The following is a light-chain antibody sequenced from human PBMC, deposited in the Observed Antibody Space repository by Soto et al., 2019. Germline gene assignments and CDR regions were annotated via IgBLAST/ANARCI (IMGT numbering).Light chain of an antibody. V-gene: IGKV3-20*01. CDR1: QSVNSNY. CDR2: GAS. Sequence: EIVLTQSPGTLFVSPGERVTLSCRASQSVNSNYLAWYQQRPGQAPRLLIFGASYRATGIPDRFSGSGSGTDFTLTISRLEPEDFAVYYCQQYSSSPPEFTFGPGTKVDSK. J-gene: IGKJ3*01. CDR3: QQYSSSPPEFT.